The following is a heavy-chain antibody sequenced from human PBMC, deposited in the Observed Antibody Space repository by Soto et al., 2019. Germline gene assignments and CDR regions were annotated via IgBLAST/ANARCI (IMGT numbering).Heavy chain of an antibody. J-gene: IGHJ4*02. CDR1: GFIFSDSA. CDR2: IRRKANNYAT. CDR3: TRGIDVWSGYPRHYLDY. D-gene: IGHD3-3*01. Sequence: EVQLVESGGGLVQPGGSLKLSCAASGFIFSDSALHWVRQASGKGVEWVGRIRRKANNYATTYAASVEGRFAISRDDSKNTAYLQMNSLKTEDTAIYYCTRGIDVWSGYPRHYLDYWGQGTLVTVSS. V-gene: IGHV3-73*02.